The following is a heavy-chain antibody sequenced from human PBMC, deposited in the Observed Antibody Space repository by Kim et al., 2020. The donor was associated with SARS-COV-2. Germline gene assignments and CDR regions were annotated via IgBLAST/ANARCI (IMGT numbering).Heavy chain of an antibody. CDR1: GYTLTELS. V-gene: IGHV1-24*01. Sequence: ASVTVSCKVSGYTLTELSMHWVRQAPGKGLEWMGGFDPEDGETIYAQKFQGRVTMTEDTSTDTAYMELSSLRSEDTAVYYCATAPPYSGSYFNWFDPWGQGTLVTVSS. CDR2: FDPEDGET. D-gene: IGHD1-26*01. J-gene: IGHJ5*02. CDR3: ATAPPYSGSYFNWFDP.